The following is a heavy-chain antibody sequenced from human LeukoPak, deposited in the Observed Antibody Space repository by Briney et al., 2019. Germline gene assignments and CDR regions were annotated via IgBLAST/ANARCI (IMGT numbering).Heavy chain of an antibody. CDR1: GYTSTDYY. D-gene: IGHD6-6*01. Sequence: GASVKVSCKTSGYTSTDYYIHWVRQAPGRGLEWMGWINTKSGDRRYAQKIEDRVSMTRDTSISTAYMEMSRLTSDDTAVYYCARDDGSSSLNAFDIWGQGTMVSVSS. CDR2: INTKSGDR. V-gene: IGHV1-2*02. CDR3: ARDDGSSSLNAFDI. J-gene: IGHJ3*02.